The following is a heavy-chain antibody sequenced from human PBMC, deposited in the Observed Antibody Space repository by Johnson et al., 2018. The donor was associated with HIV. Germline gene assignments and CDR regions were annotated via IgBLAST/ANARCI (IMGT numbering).Heavy chain of an antibody. CDR1: GFTFSDYS. CDR2: ISSSGSTI. J-gene: IGHJ3*02. CDR3: VRRPCGSAGSDDTFDI. Sequence: QVQLVESGGGLVKPGGSLRLSCAASGFTFSDYSMRWIRQAPGKGLEWVSYISSSGSTIYYADSVKGRFTISRDNAKNTLYLQMNSLRAEDTAVYSCVRRPCGSAGSDDTFDIWGQGTMVTVSS. V-gene: IGHV3-11*04. D-gene: IGHD2-15*01.